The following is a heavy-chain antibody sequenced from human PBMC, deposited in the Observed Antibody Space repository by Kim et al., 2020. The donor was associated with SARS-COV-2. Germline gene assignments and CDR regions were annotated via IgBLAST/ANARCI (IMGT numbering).Heavy chain of an antibody. CDR3: ARHGYGNYVVGWCDP. CDR2: IYYIGST. Sequence: SETLSLTCSVSGGSISSYYWSWIRQPPGKGLEWIGYIYYIGSTNYNPSLKSRVTISVDTSKNQVSLRLSSVTAADTAMYYCARHGYGNYVVGWCDPWGKG. J-gene: IGHJ5*02. CDR1: GGSISSYY. V-gene: IGHV4-59*08. D-gene: IGHD4-17*01.